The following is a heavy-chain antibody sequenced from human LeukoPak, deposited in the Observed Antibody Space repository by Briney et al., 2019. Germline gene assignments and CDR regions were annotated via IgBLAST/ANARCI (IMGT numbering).Heavy chain of an antibody. Sequence: KTGGSLRLSCAASGFTLSDYYMNWIRQAPGKGLEWISFMSSSGSTRYYADSVKGRFTISRDTTKNSLYLQMNSLRAEDTAVYYCARERTPKYYYGSGSYDRYYDHWGQGTLVTVSS. CDR3: ARERTPKYYYGSGSYDRYYDH. V-gene: IGHV3-11*04. D-gene: IGHD3-10*01. J-gene: IGHJ4*02. CDR1: GFTLSDYY. CDR2: MSSSGSTR.